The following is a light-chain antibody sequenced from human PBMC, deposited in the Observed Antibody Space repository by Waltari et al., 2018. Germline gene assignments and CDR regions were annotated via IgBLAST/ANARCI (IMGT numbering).Light chain of an antibody. CDR3: QQYNSYPLT. CDR2: QTS. V-gene: IGKV1-5*03. Sequence: DIQMTQSPSTLSASVGARVTITCRASQSISSWLAWYQQKPGKAPKLLIYQTSTLDTGVPSRFSASGTGTEFTLTVSSLQPDDFATYYCQQYNSYPLTFGGGTNVEIK. J-gene: IGKJ4*01. CDR1: QSISSW.